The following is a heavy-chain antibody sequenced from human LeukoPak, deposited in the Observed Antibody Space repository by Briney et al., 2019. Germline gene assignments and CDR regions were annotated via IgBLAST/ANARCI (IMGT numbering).Heavy chain of an antibody. CDR1: GYTFTGYY. CDR3: ARERVMVRGVRYIHFDY. CDR2: INPNSGST. D-gene: IGHD3-10*01. V-gene: IGHV1-2*02. J-gene: IGHJ4*02. Sequence: ASVKVSCKASGYTFTGYYMHWVRQAPGQGLEWMGWINPNSGSTNYAQKFQGRVTMTRDTSISTAYMELSRLRSDDTAVYYCARERVMVRGVRYIHFDYWGQGTLVTVSS.